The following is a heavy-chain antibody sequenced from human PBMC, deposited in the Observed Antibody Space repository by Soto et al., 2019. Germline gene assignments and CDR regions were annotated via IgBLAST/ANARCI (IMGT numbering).Heavy chain of an antibody. Sequence: QVQLVQSGAEVKKPGSSVKVSCKASGGTFSSYTISWVRQAPGQGLEWMGRIIPILGIANYAQKFQGRVTITASKSTSTAYMELSSLRSEDTAVYYCAMAYCSSTSCYRDYWGQGTLVTVSS. CDR2: IIPILGIA. CDR1: GGTFSSYT. D-gene: IGHD2-2*02. V-gene: IGHV1-69*02. J-gene: IGHJ4*02. CDR3: AMAYCSSTSCYRDY.